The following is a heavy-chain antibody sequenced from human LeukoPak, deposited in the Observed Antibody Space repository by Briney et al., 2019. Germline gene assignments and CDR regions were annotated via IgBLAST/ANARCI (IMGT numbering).Heavy chain of an antibody. CDR3: ARDAGEXGXGXXYFDY. J-gene: IGHJ4*02. D-gene: IGHD3-10*01. Sequence: GGSLRLSCAASGFTFSDYYMSWIRQAPGKGLEWVXXXSSXGSTIYXADSVKGRFTISRDNAKNSLYLQMNSLRAEDTAVYYCARDAGEXGXGXXYFDYWGQGTLVTVSS. CDR2: XSSXGSTI. V-gene: IGHV3-11*04. CDR1: GFTFSDYY.